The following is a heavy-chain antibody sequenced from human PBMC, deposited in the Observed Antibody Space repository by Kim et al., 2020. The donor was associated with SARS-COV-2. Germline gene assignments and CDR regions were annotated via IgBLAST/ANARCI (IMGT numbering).Heavy chain of an antibody. D-gene: IGHD3-3*01. CDR1: GFTFSSFE. J-gene: IGHJ4*02. Sequence: GGSLRLSCAASGFTFSSFEMTWVRQAPGKGLEWVSYISSGGVTIYYADSMRGRFTISRDNAKNSLYLQINSLRAEDTAVYYCARGYDFWSGYYSHWGQGTLVTVSS. V-gene: IGHV3-48*03. CDR3: ARGYDFWSGYYSH. CDR2: ISSGGVTI.